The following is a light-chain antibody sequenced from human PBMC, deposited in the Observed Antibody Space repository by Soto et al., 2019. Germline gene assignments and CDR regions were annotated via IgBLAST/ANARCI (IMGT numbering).Light chain of an antibody. CDR1: SSDVGAYNY. CDR3: SSYTSSNTYV. J-gene: IGLJ1*01. CDR2: DVS. Sequence: QSVLTQPASVSGSPGQSITISCTGTSSDVGAYNYVSWYQQHPGKAPKFIIYDVSNRPSGVSNRFSGSKSGNTASLTISGLQAEDEADYYCSSYTSSNTYVFATGTKVTVL. V-gene: IGLV2-14*03.